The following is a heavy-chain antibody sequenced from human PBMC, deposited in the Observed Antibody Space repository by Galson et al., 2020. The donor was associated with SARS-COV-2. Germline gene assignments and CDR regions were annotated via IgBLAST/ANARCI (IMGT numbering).Heavy chain of an antibody. CDR1: GDSISSNYW. J-gene: IGHJ5*02. Sequence: SETLSLTCAVSGDSISSNYWWNWVRQPPGKGLEWIGKIYQRGNSIHNPSLESRVTISIDKSRNQFSLKLNSVTAADTAVYYCARSDTLKRYLPIDLWGQGTLVTVSS. V-gene: IGHV4-4*02. D-gene: IGHD1-20*01. CDR3: ARSDTLKRYLPIDL. CDR2: IYQRGNS.